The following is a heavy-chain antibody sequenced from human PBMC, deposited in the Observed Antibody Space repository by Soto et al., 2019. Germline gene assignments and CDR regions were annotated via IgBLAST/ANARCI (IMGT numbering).Heavy chain of an antibody. J-gene: IGHJ5*02. CDR3: ARDYRPIAAAVSWFDP. V-gene: IGHV3-66*01. CDR2: IYSGGST. Sequence: TGGSLRLSCAASGFTVSSNYMSWVRQAPGKGLEWVSVIYSGGSTYYADSVKGRFTISRDNSKNTLYLQMNSLRAEDTAVYYCARDYRPIAAAVSWFDPWGQGTLVTVSS. D-gene: IGHD6-13*01. CDR1: GFTVSSNY.